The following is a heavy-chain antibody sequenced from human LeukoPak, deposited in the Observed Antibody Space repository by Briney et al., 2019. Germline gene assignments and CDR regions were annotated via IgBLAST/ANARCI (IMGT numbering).Heavy chain of an antibody. CDR1: GFTFSSYS. V-gene: IGHV3-21*01. CDR3: AREGRTVTTIPIKYNWFDP. J-gene: IGHJ5*02. CDR2: ISSSSSYI. D-gene: IGHD4-11*01. Sequence: PGGALRLSCAASGFTFSSYSMNWVPQAPGKGREGVSPISSSSSYIYYADSVKGRFTISRDNAKNSLYLQMNSLRAEDTAVYYCAREGRTVTTIPIKYNWFDPWGQGTLVTVSS.